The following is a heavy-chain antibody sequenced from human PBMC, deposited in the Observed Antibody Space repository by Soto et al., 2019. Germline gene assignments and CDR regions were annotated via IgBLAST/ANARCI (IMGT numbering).Heavy chain of an antibody. D-gene: IGHD2-15*01. CDR2: INAGNGNT. CDR3: ARGPGGPDGPGDY. Sequence: QVQLVQSGAEVKKPGASVKVSCKASGYTFTSYAMHWVRQAPGQRLEWMGWINAGNGNTKYSQNFQGRVTITRDTSASTAYMELRSLRSEDTAVYYGARGPGGPDGPGDYWGQGALVTVSS. V-gene: IGHV1-3*01. J-gene: IGHJ4*02. CDR1: GYTFTSYA.